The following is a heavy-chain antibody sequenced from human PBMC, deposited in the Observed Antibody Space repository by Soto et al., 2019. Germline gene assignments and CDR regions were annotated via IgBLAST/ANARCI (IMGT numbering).Heavy chain of an antibody. D-gene: IGHD3-10*01. V-gene: IGHV2-26*01. J-gene: IGHJ4*02. CDR3: ARIRITMVRGVMRAAWYFDY. CDR2: IFSNDEK. Sequence: ESGPTLVNPTETLTLTCTVSGFSLSNARMGVSWIHQPPGKALEWPAHIFSNDEKSYSTSLKSRLTISKDTSKSQVVLTMTNMDPVGTATYYCARIRITMVRGVMRAAWYFDYWGQGTLVTVSS. CDR1: GFSLSNARMG.